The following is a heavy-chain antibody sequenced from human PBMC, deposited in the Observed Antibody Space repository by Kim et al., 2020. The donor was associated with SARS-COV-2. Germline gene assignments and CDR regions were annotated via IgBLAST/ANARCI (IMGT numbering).Heavy chain of an antibody. Sequence: SETLSLTCTVSGGSISSSSYYWGWIRQPPGKGLEWIGSSYYSGSTYYNPSLKSRVTISVDTSKNQFSLKLSSGTAADTAVYYCAIHGRVWYENWFDHGG. CDR2: SYYSGST. V-gene: IGHV4-39*01. CDR1: GGSISSSSYY. CDR3: AIHGRVWYENWFDH. J-gene: IGHJ5*02. D-gene: IGHD6-13*01.